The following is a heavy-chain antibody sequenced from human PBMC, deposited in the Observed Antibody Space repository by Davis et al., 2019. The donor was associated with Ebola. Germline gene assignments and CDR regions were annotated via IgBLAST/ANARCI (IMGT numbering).Heavy chain of an antibody. Sequence: GESLKISCAASGFTFSSYWMHWVRQAPGKGLVWVSRIEGDGTTKTYADSVKGRFTNSRDNAKNTVYLQMSSPRADVTAVSYCARGRTVTNNWFDSWGRGTLVTVSS. CDR3: ARGRTVTNNWFDS. J-gene: IGHJ5*01. CDR1: GFTFSSYW. CDR2: IEGDGTTK. V-gene: IGHV3-74*01. D-gene: IGHD4-17*01.